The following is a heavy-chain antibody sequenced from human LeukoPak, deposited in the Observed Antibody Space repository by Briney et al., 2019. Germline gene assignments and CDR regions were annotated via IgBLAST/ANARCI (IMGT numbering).Heavy chain of an antibody. CDR2: IYPGDSDT. J-gene: IGHJ4*02. CDR3: ARRSSGWYQDY. V-gene: IGHV5-51*01. D-gene: IGHD6-19*01. Sequence: EEPLKISCKGSGYSFTGYWIGWVRQMPGKGLEWMGIIYPGDSDTRYSPSFQGQVTISADKSTSTAYLQWSSLKASDTAMYYCARRSSGWYQDYWGQGTLVTVSS. CDR1: GYSFTGYW.